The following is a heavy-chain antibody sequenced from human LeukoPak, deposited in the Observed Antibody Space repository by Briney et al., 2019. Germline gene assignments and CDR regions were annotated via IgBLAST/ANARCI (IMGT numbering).Heavy chain of an antibody. J-gene: IGHJ3*02. CDR2: IYYSGST. Sequence: PSQTLSLTCTVSGGSISSGDYYWSWIRQPPGKGLEWIGYIYYSGSTYYNPSLKSRVTISVDTSKNQFSMKLSSVTAADTAVYHCARAPPGVTGAFDIWGQGTMVTVSS. V-gene: IGHV4-30-4*08. CDR3: ARAPPGVTGAFDI. D-gene: IGHD4-23*01. CDR1: GGSISSGDYY.